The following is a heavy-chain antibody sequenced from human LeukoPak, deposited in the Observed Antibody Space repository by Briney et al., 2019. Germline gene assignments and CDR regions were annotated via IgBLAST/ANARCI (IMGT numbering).Heavy chain of an antibody. Sequence: SVKVSCKASGGTFSSYAMSWVRQAPGQGLEWIGSVIPIFGSASYGQNFQDRVTITADESTNTAYLDLSSLRSDDTAVYYCARAQSTFDYYYYMDVWGKGTTVTVSS. CDR2: VIPIFGSA. D-gene: IGHD2/OR15-2a*01. CDR3: ARAQSTFDYYYYMDV. V-gene: IGHV1-69*13. CDR1: GGTFSSYA. J-gene: IGHJ6*03.